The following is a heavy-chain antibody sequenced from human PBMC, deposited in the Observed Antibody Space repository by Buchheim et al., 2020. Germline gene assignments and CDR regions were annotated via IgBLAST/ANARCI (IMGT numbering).Heavy chain of an antibody. V-gene: IGHV4-31*03. J-gene: IGHJ4*02. D-gene: IGHD6-6*01. CDR1: GGSISSSGYY. CDR3: ARGSSSLVENCLFDY. Sequence: QVQLQESGPGLMKPSQTLSLTCTVSGGSISSSGYYWSWIRQHPGKGLEWIGYIYYSGSSYYNPSLKSRVTISVDTSKNQFSLKLSSVTAADTAVYYCARGSSSLVENCLFDYWGQGTL. CDR2: IYYSGSS.